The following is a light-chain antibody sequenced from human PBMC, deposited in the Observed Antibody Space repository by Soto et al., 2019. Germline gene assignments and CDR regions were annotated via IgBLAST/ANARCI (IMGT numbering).Light chain of an antibody. CDR3: SSLSTTSTPIV. Sequence: QSALTQPASVSGSPGQSITISCTGTSSDVGGYNSVSWYQQHPGKAPKLLISEVNIRPSGLSDRFSASKAGNTASLTISGLQPEDEAFYYCSSLSTTSTPIVFGTGTKLTVL. CDR2: EVN. J-gene: IGLJ1*01. CDR1: SSDVGGYNS. V-gene: IGLV2-14*01.